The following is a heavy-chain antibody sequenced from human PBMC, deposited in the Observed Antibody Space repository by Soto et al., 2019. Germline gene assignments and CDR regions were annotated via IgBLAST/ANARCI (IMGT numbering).Heavy chain of an antibody. CDR1: GFTFSSYW. CDR3: VRDKPHNWFDP. J-gene: IGHJ5*02. Sequence: GGSLRLSCAASGFTFSSYWMHWVRQAPGKGLVWVSRINNDGSDATYADSVKGRFTISRDNAKNTVYLQMNSLRAEDTAVYYCVRDKPHNWFDPWGQGTPVTVSS. CDR2: INNDGSDA. V-gene: IGHV3-74*01.